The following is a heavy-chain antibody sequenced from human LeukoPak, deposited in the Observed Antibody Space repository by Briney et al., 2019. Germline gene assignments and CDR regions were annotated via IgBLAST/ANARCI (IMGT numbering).Heavy chain of an antibody. CDR1: GFTFSSYA. V-gene: IGHV3-30*01. D-gene: IGHD1-20*01. CDR3: ARDFNWNPDY. J-gene: IGHJ4*02. CDR2: ISYDGSNK. Sequence: GGSLRLSCAASGFTFSSYAMHWVRQAPGKGLEWVAVISYDGSNKYYADSVKGRFTISRDNSKNTLYLQMNGLRAEDTAVYYCARDFNWNPDYWGQGTLVTVSS.